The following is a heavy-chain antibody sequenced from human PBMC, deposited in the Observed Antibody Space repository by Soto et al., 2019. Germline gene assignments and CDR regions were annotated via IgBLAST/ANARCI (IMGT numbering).Heavy chain of an antibody. CDR1: GSTFNNFA. CDR3: ARAIKRGAVKYYFDY. V-gene: IGHV1-69*01. D-gene: IGHD3-16*01. J-gene: IGHJ4*02. CDR2: IVVMSNAA. Sequence: QVVLLQSGAEVKEPGSSVRLSCQASGSTFNNFAFSWVRQAPGQGPEWLGGIVVMSNAADYSQRFQDRVMLTADPSTSTLYMELGSLTCDDTAVSYCARAIKRGAVKYYFDYWGQGPLVTVSS.